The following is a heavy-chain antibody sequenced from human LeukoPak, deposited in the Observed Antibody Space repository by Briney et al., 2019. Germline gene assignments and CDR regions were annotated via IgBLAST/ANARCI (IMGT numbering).Heavy chain of an antibody. CDR1: EYTFTSYY. D-gene: IGHD4-17*01. J-gene: IGHJ5*02. CDR3: ARGRLRLDWFDP. V-gene: IGHV1-46*01. Sequence: ASVKVSCKASEYTFTSYYMHWVRQAPGQGLEWMGIINPSGGSTSYAQKFQGRVTMTRDTSTSTVYMGVSSVRSEDTAVYYCARGRLRLDWFDPWGQGTLVTVSS. CDR2: INPSGGST.